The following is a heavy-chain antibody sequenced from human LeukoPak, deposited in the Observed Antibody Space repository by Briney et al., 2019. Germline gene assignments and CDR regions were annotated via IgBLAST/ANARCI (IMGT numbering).Heavy chain of an antibody. CDR3: VPIQELIFRS. J-gene: IGHJ4*02. Sequence: GGSLRLSCAASGFTFSSYSMNWVRQAPGKGLEWVSYITGSSSSINYADSVKGRFTIARDNAKNSLYLQMNSLRAEDTAVYYCVPIQELIFRSWGQGTLVTVSS. CDR1: GFTFSSYS. V-gene: IGHV3-48*04. D-gene: IGHD3-3*01. CDR2: ITGSSSSI.